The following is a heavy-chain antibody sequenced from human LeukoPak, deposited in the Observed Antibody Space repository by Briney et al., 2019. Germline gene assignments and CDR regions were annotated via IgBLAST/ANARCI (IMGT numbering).Heavy chain of an antibody. Sequence: PSQTLSLTCAVSGGSISSGGYAWSWIRQPPGKGLEWIGYIYDSGGTHYNPSLKSRVTISVDRSENQFSLKLSSVTAADTAVYYCARYGGSGTYYFDYWGQGTLVTVSS. J-gene: IGHJ4*02. V-gene: IGHV4-30-2*01. CDR2: IYDSGGT. CDR3: ARYGGSGTYYFDY. CDR1: GGSISSGGYA. D-gene: IGHD3-10*01.